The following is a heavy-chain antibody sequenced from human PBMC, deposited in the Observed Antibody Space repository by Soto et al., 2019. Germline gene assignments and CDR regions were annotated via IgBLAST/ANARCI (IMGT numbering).Heavy chain of an antibody. CDR2: ISAGGVST. Sequence: PGGSMKIGCAATGFNFVFNALSWVRQAPGKGLEWVSSISAGGVSTNYADSVRGRFTISRDNSKNTLYLQMNSLGADDTAVYYCAREDRIVGAHADYWGQGTLVTVSS. CDR1: GFNFVFNA. CDR3: AREDRIVGAHADY. D-gene: IGHD1-26*01. V-gene: IGHV3-23*01. J-gene: IGHJ4*02.